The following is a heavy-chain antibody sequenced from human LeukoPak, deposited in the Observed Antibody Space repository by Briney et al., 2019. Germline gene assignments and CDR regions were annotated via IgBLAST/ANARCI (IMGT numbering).Heavy chain of an antibody. D-gene: IGHD5/OR15-5a*01. CDR2: INHSGST. CDR1: GFTFSSYA. V-gene: IGHV4-34*01. CDR3: ARGVSPLYVPKYYFDY. Sequence: GSLRLSCAASGFTFSSYAMSWIRQPPGKGLEWIGEINHSGSTNYNPSLKSRVTISVDTSKNQFSLKLSSVTAAGTAVYYCARGVSPLYVPKYYFDYWGQGTLVTVSS. J-gene: IGHJ4*02.